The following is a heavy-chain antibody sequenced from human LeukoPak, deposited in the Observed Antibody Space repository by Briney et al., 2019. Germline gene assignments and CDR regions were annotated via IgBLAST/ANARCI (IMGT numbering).Heavy chain of an antibody. J-gene: IGHJ6*02. CDR1: GFTFGSSW. CDR2: INHDGSAT. CDR3: VRDRFYAMDV. V-gene: IGHV3-74*01. Sequence: GGSLRLSCAASGFTFGSSWMHWVRQAPGKGLVWVSRINHDGSATNYVDSVKGRFTISRDNAKNTLYLQMNSLRAEDTAVFYCVRDRFYAMDVWGQGTTVTVSS.